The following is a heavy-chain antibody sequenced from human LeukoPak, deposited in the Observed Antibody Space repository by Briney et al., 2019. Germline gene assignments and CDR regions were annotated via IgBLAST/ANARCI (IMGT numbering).Heavy chain of an antibody. Sequence: GGSLRLSCAASGFSFSDSWMSWVRQAPGKGPEWVANINEHGSEENYVDSVKGRFTASRDDARNSLFLQMNSLRVEDTAVYYCATYKNWVAGDVWGQGTTVSVSS. CDR3: ATYKNWVAGDV. D-gene: IGHD1-14*01. CDR2: INEHGSEE. CDR1: GFSFSDSW. J-gene: IGHJ6*02. V-gene: IGHV3-7*01.